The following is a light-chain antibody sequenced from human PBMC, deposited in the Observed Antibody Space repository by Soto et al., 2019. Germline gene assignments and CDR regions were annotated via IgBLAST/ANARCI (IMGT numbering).Light chain of an antibody. CDR3: QQRSNWPPDT. V-gene: IGKV3-11*01. Sequence: EIVLTQSPATLSLSPGETATLSCRASQSISSYLAWYQHQPGQAPRLLIYDSSNRATGIPARFSGSGSGTDFTLTISSLEPDDFAVYYCQQRSNWPPDTFGQGTKLEMK. CDR2: DSS. CDR1: QSISSY. J-gene: IGKJ2*01.